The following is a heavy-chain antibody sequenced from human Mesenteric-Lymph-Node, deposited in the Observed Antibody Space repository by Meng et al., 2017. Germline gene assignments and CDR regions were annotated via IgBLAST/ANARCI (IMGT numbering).Heavy chain of an antibody. V-gene: IGHV1-2*06. J-gene: IGHJ5*02. CDR1: GYTFTGYY. Sequence: ASVKVSCKASGYTFTGYYMHWVRQAPGQGLEWMGRINPNSGGTNYAQKFQGRVTMTRDTSISTAYMELSRLRSDDTAVYYCARDLQPLMPAAIPYNWFDPWGQGTLVTVAS. D-gene: IGHD2-2*02. CDR3: ARDLQPLMPAAIPYNWFDP. CDR2: INPNSGGT.